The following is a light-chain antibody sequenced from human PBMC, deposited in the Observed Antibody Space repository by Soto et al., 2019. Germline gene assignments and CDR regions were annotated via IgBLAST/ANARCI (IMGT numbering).Light chain of an antibody. V-gene: IGLV1-47*01. CDR3: AAWDDTLSGWL. CDR1: SSSIGNNY. J-gene: IGLJ3*02. Sequence: QSVLTQPPSASGTPGQRVSISCSGSSSSIGNNYVYWYQQVPGTAPKLLIYRNNQRPSGVPDRLSGSKSGTSASLAISGLRSEDEADYYCAAWDDTLSGWLFGGGTKVTVL. CDR2: RNN.